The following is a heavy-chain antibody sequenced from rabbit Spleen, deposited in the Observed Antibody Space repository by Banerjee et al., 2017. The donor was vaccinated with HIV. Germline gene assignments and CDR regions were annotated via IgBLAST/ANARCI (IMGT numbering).Heavy chain of an antibody. D-gene: IGHD4-1*01. Sequence: QSLEESGGGLVQPEGSLTLTCTASGFSFSNSYYVCWVRQAPGKGLEWIACIAAGSSDSTDYASWAKGRFTISKTSSTTVDLKMTSLTVADTATYFCARDLDGVIGWNFGWWGPGTLVTVS. CDR3: ARDLDGVIGWNFGW. CDR1: GFSFSNSYY. J-gene: IGHJ6*01. V-gene: IGHV1S40*01. CDR2: IAAGSSDST.